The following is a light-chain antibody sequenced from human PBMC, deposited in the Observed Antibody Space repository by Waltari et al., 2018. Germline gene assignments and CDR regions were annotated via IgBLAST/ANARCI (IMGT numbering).Light chain of an antibody. CDR3: MQALQSPFT. J-gene: IGKJ3*01. Sequence: VLTQSPLSLSVTPGASASIPCRSSPRLRYRNGYNYLGWYVQKPGQSPQLLIYLGSSRASGVPDRFSCFGSGTDFTLTISRVEAEDVGIYYCMQALQSPFTFGPGTKVEIK. CDR1: PRLRYRNGYNY. CDR2: LGS. V-gene: IGKV2-28*01.